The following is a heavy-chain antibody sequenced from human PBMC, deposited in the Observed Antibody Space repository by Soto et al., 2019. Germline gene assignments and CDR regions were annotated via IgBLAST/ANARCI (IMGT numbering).Heavy chain of an antibody. CDR3: ARHDMDNYGDYYFDY. V-gene: IGHV4-39*01. CDR1: SGSISRSRYN. D-gene: IGHD4-17*01. CDR2: IYYSGST. J-gene: IGHJ4*02. Sequence: SGTLSPTSTVSSGSISRSRYNCVCFAEPPGKGLERIGSIYYSGSTYYNPSLKSRVTISVDTSKNQFSLKLSSVPAADTAVYYCARHDMDNYGDYYFDYWGQGTLVTVSS.